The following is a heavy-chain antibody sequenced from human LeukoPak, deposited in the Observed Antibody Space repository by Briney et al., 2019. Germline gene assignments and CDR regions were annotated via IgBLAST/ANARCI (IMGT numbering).Heavy chain of an antibody. CDR3: ARVDTAMVTAWFDP. CDR2: INPNSGGT. J-gene: IGHJ5*02. Sequence: GASVKVSCKASGYTFTGYYMHWGRQAPGQGLEWMGWINPNSGGTNYAQKLQGRVTMTTDTSTSTAYMELRSLRSDDTAVYYCARVDTAMVTAWFDPWGQGTLVTVSS. CDR1: GYTFTGYY. V-gene: IGHV1-2*02. D-gene: IGHD5-18*01.